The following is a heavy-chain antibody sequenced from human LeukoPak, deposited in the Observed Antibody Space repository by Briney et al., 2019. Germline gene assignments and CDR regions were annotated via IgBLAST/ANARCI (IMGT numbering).Heavy chain of an antibody. CDR1: GFTFSSYS. CDR2: ISSSSSYI. CDR3: ARDFLTMVRGVPDY. J-gene: IGHJ4*02. D-gene: IGHD3-10*01. Sequence: GGSLRLSCSASGFTFSSYSMNWVRQAPGTGLEWVSSISSSSSYIYYADSVKGRFTISRDNAKNSLYLQMNSLRAEDTAVYYCARDFLTMVRGVPDYWGQGTLVTVSS. V-gene: IGHV3-21*01.